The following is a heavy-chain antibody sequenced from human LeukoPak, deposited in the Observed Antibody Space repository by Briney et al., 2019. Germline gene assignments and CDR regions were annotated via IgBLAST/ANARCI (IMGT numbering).Heavy chain of an antibody. CDR3: AREDPSYYFDY. CDR1: GYSISSGYY. Sequence: SETLSLTCTVSGYSISSGYYWGWIRQPPGKGLEWIGSIYHSGSTYYNPSLKSRVTISVDTSKNQFSLKLGSVTAADTAVYYCAREDPSYYFDYWGQGTLVTVSS. V-gene: IGHV4-38-2*02. CDR2: IYHSGST. J-gene: IGHJ4*02.